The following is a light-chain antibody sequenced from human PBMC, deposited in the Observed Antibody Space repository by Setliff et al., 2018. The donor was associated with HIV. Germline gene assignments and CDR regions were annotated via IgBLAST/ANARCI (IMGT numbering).Light chain of an antibody. CDR3: CSCVAGSHYV. Sequence: QSVLAQPASVSGSPGQSITISCTGTSSGLGSYHLLSWYQHHPVKAPKLMIYEGSQRPSGVSTRVSGSTSGDTASLTIAGLQAEDEADYYCCSCVAGSHYVFGNGTKVTVL. CDR2: EGS. J-gene: IGLJ1*01. CDR1: SSGLGSYHL. V-gene: IGLV2-23*01.